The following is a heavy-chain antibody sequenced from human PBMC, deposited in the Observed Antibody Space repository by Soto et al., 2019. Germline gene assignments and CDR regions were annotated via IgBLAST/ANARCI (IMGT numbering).Heavy chain of an antibody. V-gene: IGHV4-59*01. CDR3: ARVVGATIGPLNWFDP. CDR1: GGSISSYY. J-gene: IGHJ5*02. D-gene: IGHD1-26*01. Sequence: PSATLSLTCTVPGGSISSYYWSWIRQPPGKGLEWIGYIYYSESTNYNPSLKSRVTISVDTSKNQFSLKLSSVTAADTAVYYCARVVGATIGPLNWFDPWGQGTLVTVSS. CDR2: IYYSEST.